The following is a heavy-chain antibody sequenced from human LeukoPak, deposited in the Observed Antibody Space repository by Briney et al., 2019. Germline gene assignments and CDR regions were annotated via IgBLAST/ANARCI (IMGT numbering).Heavy chain of an antibody. CDR3: ARGDWGPSDY. J-gene: IGHJ4*02. V-gene: IGHV3-7*04. CDR2: IKRDGSAR. D-gene: IGHD7-27*01. CDR1: GFTFSNYW. Sequence: GGSLRLSCAASGFTFSNYWMSWVRQAPGKGLEWVANIKRDGSARNYVDSVKGRFTISRDNAKNSLYLQMNTLRVEDTAVYYCARGDWGPSDYWGQGTLVTVSS.